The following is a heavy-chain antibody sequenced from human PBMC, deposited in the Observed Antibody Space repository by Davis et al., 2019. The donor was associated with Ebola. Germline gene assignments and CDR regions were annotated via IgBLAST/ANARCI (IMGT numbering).Heavy chain of an antibody. CDR1: GGSISSYY. CDR3: ARQTIVVGATNAFDI. CDR2: IYYSGST. D-gene: IGHD1-26*01. J-gene: IGHJ3*02. Sequence: MPSETLSLTCTVSGGSISSYYWSWIRQPPGKGLESIGSIYYSGSTYYNPSLESRVTISVDTSKNQFSLKFRSVTAADTAVYYCARQTIVVGATNAFDIWGQGTMVTVSS. V-gene: IGHV4-59*08.